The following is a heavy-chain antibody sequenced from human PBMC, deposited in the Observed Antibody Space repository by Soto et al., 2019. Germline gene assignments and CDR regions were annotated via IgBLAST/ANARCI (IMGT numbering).Heavy chain of an antibody. CDR2: IYYSGST. J-gene: IGHJ4*02. V-gene: IGHV4-31*03. D-gene: IGHD2-21*02. CDR3: ASGVEGRGDCIDY. CDR1: GGSISSGGYY. Sequence: QVQLQESGPGLVKPSQTLSLTCTVSGGSISSGGYYWSWIRQHPGKGLEWIGYIYYSGSTYYNPSLKSRVTLSVDTSKNQFSLKLSSVTAADTAVYYCASGVEGRGDCIDYWGQGTLVTVSS.